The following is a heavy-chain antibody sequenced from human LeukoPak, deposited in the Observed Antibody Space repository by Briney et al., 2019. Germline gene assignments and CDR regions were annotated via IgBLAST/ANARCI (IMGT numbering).Heavy chain of an antibody. Sequence: ETLSLTCTVSGGSISSYYWSWIRQPPGKGLEWIGYIYTSGSTNYNPSLKSRVTISVDTSKNQFSLKLSSVTAADTAVYYCARRVAAGGYYYYMDVWGKGTTVTVSS. CDR2: IYTSGST. CDR3: ARRVAAGGYYYYMDV. V-gene: IGHV4-4*09. J-gene: IGHJ6*03. CDR1: GGSISSYY. D-gene: IGHD4-23*01.